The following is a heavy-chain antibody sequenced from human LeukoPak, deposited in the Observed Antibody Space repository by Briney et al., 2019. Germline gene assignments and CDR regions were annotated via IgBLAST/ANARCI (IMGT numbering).Heavy chain of an antibody. J-gene: IGHJ4*02. V-gene: IGHV5-51*01. CDR3: ARHSAAGPFDY. D-gene: IGHD6-13*01. CDR2: IYPGDSDS. CDR1: GYSFTRYW. Sequence: GESLKISCKGFGYSFTRYWIGWVRQLPGKGLEWMGIIYPGDSDSRYSPSFQGQVTISADKSISTAYLQWSSLKASDTAMYYCARHSAAGPFDYWGQGTLVTVSS.